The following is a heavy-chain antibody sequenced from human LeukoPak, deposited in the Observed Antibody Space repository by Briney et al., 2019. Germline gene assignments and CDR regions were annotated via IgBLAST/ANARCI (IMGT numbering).Heavy chain of an antibody. J-gene: IGHJ4*02. V-gene: IGHV1-2*06. CDR1: GYTFTGYY. CDR2: INPNSGGT. CDR3: ARGYDYYDSSGTFYY. D-gene: IGHD3-22*01. Sequence: ASVKVSCKASGYTFTGYYMHWVRQAPGQGLEWMGRINPNSGGTNYAQKFQGRVTMTRDTSISTAYMELSRLGSDDTAVYYCARGYDYYDSSGTFYYWGQGTLVTVSS.